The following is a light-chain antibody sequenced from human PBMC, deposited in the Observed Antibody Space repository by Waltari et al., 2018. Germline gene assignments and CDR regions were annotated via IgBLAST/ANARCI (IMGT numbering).Light chain of an antibody. V-gene: IGKV4-1*01. CDR3: QQYYNSRRA. CDR2: WAS. Sequence: DIVLTQSPDSLAVSLGERATINCQSSQSLFYSSNNKNYLAWFQQKVGQPPKVLIYWASTRESGVPDRFSGSGSGTDFTLTISSLQAEDVAVYYCQQYYNSRRAFGQGTKVEIK. CDR1: QSLFYSSNNKNY. J-gene: IGKJ1*01.